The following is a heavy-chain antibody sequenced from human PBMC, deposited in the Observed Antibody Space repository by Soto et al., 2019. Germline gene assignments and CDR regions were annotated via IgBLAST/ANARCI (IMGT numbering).Heavy chain of an antibody. D-gene: IGHD5-12*01. CDR2: IYYSGST. V-gene: IGHV4-39*01. Sequence: SETLSLTCTVSGGSISSSSYYWGWIRQPPGKGLEWIGSIYYSGSTYYNPSLKSRVTISVDTSKNQFSLKLSSVTAADTAVYYCARRGGYSGYDTKTYYFDYWGQGTLVTISS. CDR1: GGSISSSSYY. J-gene: IGHJ4*02. CDR3: ARRGGYSGYDTKTYYFDY.